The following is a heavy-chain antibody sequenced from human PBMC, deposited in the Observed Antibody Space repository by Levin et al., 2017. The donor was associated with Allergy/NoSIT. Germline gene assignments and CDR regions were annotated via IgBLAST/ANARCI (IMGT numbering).Heavy chain of an antibody. CDR3: ARWVYDYGDYGRWFDP. CDR1: GYTFTSYD. V-gene: IGHV1-8*01. J-gene: IGHJ5*02. CDR2: MNPNSGNT. Sequence: ASVKVSCKASGYTFTSYDINWVRQATGQGLEWMGWMNPNSGNTGYAQKFQGRVTMTRNTSISTAYMELSSLRSEDTAVYYCARWVYDYGDYGRWFDPWGQGTLVTVSS. D-gene: IGHD4-17*01.